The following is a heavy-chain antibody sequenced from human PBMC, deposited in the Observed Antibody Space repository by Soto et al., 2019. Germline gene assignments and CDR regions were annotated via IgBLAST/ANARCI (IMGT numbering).Heavy chain of an antibody. CDR1: GAALNSGNYY. CDR3: ARLRIATNNYKWFDP. CDR2: IYVTGAV. D-gene: IGHD2-21*01. V-gene: IGHV4-31*03. J-gene: IGHJ5*02. Sequence: SETLSLTCSVSGAALNSGNYYWSWIRQVPGKGLEWIGHIYVTGAVDYNPSLRDRITISQGTSERQFSLNLRLVTAADTAVYYCARLRIATNNYKWFDPWGQGTLVTVSS.